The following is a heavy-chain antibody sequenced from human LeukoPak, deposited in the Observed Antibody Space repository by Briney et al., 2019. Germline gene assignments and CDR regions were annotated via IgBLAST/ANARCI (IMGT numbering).Heavy chain of an antibody. Sequence: PSETLSLTCTVSGGSVSSSSYYWGWIRQPPGKGLEWIGSIYYTGSTYYNPSLKSRVTISIDTSKNQFSLKMNSVTAADMAVYYCAREGSDYDGDYWGQGTLVTVSS. CDR2: IYYTGST. CDR1: GGSVSSSSYY. D-gene: IGHD5-12*01. V-gene: IGHV4-39*07. J-gene: IGHJ4*02. CDR3: AREGSDYDGDY.